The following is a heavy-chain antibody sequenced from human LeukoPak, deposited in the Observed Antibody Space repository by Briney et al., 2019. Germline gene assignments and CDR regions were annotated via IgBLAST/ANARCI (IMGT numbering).Heavy chain of an antibody. J-gene: IGHJ4*02. CDR2: IFPSGST. CDR1: GGSISSYY. Sequence: PSETLSLTCTVSGGSISSYYWSWIRQPAGKGLEWIGCIFPSGSTNYNPSLKSRVTISVDKSKNQFSLKLSSVTAADTAVYYCARQTTVGYYFDYWGQGTLVTVSS. CDR3: ARQTTVGYYFDY. V-gene: IGHV4-59*08. D-gene: IGHD4-11*01.